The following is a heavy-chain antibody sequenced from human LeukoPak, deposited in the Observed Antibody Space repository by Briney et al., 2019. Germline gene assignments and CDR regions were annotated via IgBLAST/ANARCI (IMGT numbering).Heavy chain of an antibody. CDR2: ISYDGSNK. CDR3: ARGSATIQGYFDY. CDR1: GFTFSSYA. V-gene: IGHV3-30-3*01. D-gene: IGHD5-12*01. Sequence: PGGSLRLSCAASGFTFSSYAMHWVRQAPGKGLEWVAVISYDGSNKYYADSVKGRFTISRDNSKNTLYLQMNSLRAEDTAVYYCARGSATIQGYFDYWGQGTLVTVSS. J-gene: IGHJ4*02.